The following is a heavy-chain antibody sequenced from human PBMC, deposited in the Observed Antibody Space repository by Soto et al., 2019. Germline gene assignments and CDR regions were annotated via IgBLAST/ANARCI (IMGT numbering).Heavy chain of an antibody. CDR1: GYTFTGYY. CDR2: INPNSGGT. Sequence: ASVKVSCKASGYTFTGYYMHWVRQAPGQGLEWMGWINPNSGGTNYAQKFQGWVTMTRDTSISTAYMELSRLRSDDTAVYYCAREPTRGYSGYDRDHYGMDVWGQGTTVTVSS. V-gene: IGHV1-2*04. D-gene: IGHD5-12*01. J-gene: IGHJ6*02. CDR3: AREPTRGYSGYDRDHYGMDV.